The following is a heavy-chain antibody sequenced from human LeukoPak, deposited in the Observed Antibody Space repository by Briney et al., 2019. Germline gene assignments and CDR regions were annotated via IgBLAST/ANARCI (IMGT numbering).Heavy chain of an antibody. V-gene: IGHV3-21*01. D-gene: IGHD3-22*01. CDR3: ARAFPISDNSGSTPDYYYYYMDV. CDR1: GFTFSSYS. Sequence: PGGSLRLSCAASGFTFSSYSMNWVRQAPGKGLEWVSSISSSSSYIYYADSVKGRFTISRDNAKNSLYLQMNSLRAEDTAVYYCARAFPISDNSGSTPDYYYYYMDVWGKGTTVTVSS. J-gene: IGHJ6*03. CDR2: ISSSSSYI.